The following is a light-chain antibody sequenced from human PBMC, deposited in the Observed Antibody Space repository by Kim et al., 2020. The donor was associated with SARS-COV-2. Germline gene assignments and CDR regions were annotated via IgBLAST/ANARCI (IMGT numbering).Light chain of an antibody. V-gene: IGKV3-15*01. J-gene: IGKJ4*01. CDR3: QQYDKWPLT. Sequence: VSPGERGTLSCRASQGVSNKLAWYQQKPGQSPRLLIYGASTRATAIPARFSGSGSGTEFTLTISGLQAEDNAVYYCQQYDKWPLTFGGGTKVEIK. CDR1: QGVSNK. CDR2: GAS.